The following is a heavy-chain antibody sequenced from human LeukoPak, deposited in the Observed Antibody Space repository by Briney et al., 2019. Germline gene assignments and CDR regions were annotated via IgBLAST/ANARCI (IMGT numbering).Heavy chain of an antibody. CDR3: AKDKGSHTAMVDY. CDR1: GFTFDDYA. D-gene: IGHD5-18*01. V-gene: IGHV3-9*01. J-gene: IGHJ4*02. CDR2: ISWNSGSI. Sequence: GRSLRLSCAASGFTFDDYAMHWVRQAPGKGLEWVSGISWNSGSIGYADSVKGRFTISRDNAMNSLYLQMNSLRAEDTALYYCAKDKGSHTAMVDYWGQGTPVTVSS.